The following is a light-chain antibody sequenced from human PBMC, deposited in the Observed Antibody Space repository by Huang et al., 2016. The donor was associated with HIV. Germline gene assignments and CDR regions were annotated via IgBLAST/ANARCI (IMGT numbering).Light chain of an antibody. CDR3: QQRNSWPLT. Sequence: EIVLTQSPATLSVSPGESVTLSCRASQSVNSYLAWYQQKSGQAPRLLIYDSSNRAPCVPARFTGSGSGTDFTLTISTLEREDFAMYYCQQRNSWPLTFGGGTKVEIK. CDR1: QSVNSY. V-gene: IGKV3-11*01. J-gene: IGKJ4*01. CDR2: DSS.